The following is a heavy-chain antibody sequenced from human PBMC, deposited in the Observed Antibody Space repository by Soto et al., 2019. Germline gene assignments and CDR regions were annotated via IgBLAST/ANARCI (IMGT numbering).Heavy chain of an antibody. CDR1: GFTFSSYA. D-gene: IGHD3-22*01. Sequence: GGSLRLSCAASGFTFSSYAMSWVRQAPGKGLEWVSAISGSGGSTYYADSVKGRFTISRDNSKNTLYLQMNSLRAEDTAVYYCAKGGSGYYYWYYGMDVWGQGTTVTVSS. J-gene: IGHJ6*02. CDR2: ISGSGGST. CDR3: AKGGSGYYYWYYGMDV. V-gene: IGHV3-23*01.